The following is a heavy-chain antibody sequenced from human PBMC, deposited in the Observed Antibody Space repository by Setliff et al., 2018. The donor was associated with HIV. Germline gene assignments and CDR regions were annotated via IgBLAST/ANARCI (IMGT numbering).Heavy chain of an antibody. Sequence: LSLTCAVYGGSFIDHYWTWIRQPPGKGLEWIGEINHSGNVDSNPSLKSRVIISVDTSKNQFSLKLTSVTVADAAVYFCARGRSLITVRRYFDSWGQGTPVTVSS. D-gene: IGHD4-4*01. CDR1: GGSFIDHY. CDR3: ARGRSLITVRRYFDS. J-gene: IGHJ4*02. CDR2: INHSGNV. V-gene: IGHV4-34*01.